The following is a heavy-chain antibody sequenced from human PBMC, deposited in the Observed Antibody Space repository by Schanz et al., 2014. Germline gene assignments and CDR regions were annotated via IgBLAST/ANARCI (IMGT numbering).Heavy chain of an antibody. CDR2: ISGSGGST. CDR1: GLIFSNYV. D-gene: IGHD6-19*01. V-gene: IGHV3-23*01. CDR3: AASSGWHPSTDY. J-gene: IGHJ4*02. Sequence: EVQLLESGGGLVQPGGSLKLSCAASGLIFSNYVMSWVRQAPGKGLEWVSAISGSGGSTYYADSVKGRFTISRDNSKNTLYLQMNSLRAEDTAVYYCAASSGWHPSTDYWGQGTLVTVSS.